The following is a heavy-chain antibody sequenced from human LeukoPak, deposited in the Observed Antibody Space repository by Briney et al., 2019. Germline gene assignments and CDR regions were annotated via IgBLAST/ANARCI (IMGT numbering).Heavy chain of an antibody. Sequence: PSETLSLTCTVSGGSVSSGSYYWSWIRQPPGKGLEWIGYIYYSGSTYYNPSLKSRVTISVDTSKNQFSLKLSSVTAADTAVYYCARVRDDYVWGSYRYLDYWGQGTLVTVSS. CDR3: ARVRDDYVWGSYRYLDY. CDR2: IYYSGST. V-gene: IGHV4-30-4*01. J-gene: IGHJ4*02. CDR1: GGSVSSGSYY. D-gene: IGHD3-16*02.